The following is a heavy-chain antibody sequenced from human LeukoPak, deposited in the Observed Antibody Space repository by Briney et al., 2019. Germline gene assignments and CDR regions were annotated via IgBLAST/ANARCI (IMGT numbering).Heavy chain of an antibody. D-gene: IGHD1-26*01. CDR2: MNPNSGNT. V-gene: IGHV1-8*03. CDR1: GYTFASYD. Sequence: GASVKVSCKASGYTFASYDINWVRQATGQGLEWVGWMNPNSGNTGYAQKFQGRVTITRYTSISTAYMELSSLRSEDTAVYYCARGQDGSYYGYFDYWGQGTLVTVSS. J-gene: IGHJ4*02. CDR3: ARGQDGSYYGYFDY.